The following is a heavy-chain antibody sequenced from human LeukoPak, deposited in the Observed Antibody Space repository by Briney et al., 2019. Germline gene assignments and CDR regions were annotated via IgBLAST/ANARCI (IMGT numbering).Heavy chain of an antibody. CDR3: ARDHLYSSSPTDAFDI. V-gene: IGHV3-7*01. CDR1: GFTFSSSW. J-gene: IGHJ3*02. CDR2: IKQDGREK. D-gene: IGHD6-6*01. Sequence: PGGSLRLSCAASGFTFSSSWMSWVRQAPGKGLEWVANIKQDGREKYYVDSVKGRFTISRDNAKNSLYLQMNSLRAEDTAVYYCARDHLYSSSPTDAFDIWGQGTMVTVSS.